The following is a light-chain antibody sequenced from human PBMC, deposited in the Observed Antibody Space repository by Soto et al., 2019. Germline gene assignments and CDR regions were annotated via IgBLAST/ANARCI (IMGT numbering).Light chain of an antibody. CDR3: QQYGSS. CDR2: DAS. Sequence: EIVLTQSPATLSLSPGERATLSCRASQSVSSYLAWYQQKPGQAPRLLIYDASNRATGIPDRFSGSGSGTDFTLTISRLEPEDFAVYYCQQYGSSFGQGTRLEI. CDR1: QSVSSY. J-gene: IGKJ5*01. V-gene: IGKV3-20*01.